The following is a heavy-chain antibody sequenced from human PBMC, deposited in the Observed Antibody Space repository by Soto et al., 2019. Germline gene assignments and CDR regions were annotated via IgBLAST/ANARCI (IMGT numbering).Heavy chain of an antibody. CDR3: ARDTGWFDP. Sequence: PSETLSLTCTVSGGSISSSSHYWGWIRQPPGKGLECIGNIYYSGNTNYNPSLKSRVTISVDTSKNQFSLKLSSVTAADTAVYYCARDTGWFDPWGQGTLVTVSS. V-gene: IGHV4-61*01. CDR2: IYYSGNT. J-gene: IGHJ5*02. CDR1: GGSISSSSHY.